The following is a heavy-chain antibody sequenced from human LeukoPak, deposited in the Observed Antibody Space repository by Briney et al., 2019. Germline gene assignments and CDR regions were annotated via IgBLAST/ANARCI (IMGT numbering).Heavy chain of an antibody. CDR3: ARIPYCGGDCYPYYFDY. V-gene: IGHV3-21*01. CDR1: GFTFSSYS. Sequence: PGGSLRLSCAASGFTFSSYSMNWVRQAPGKGLEWVSSISSSSSYIYYADSVKGRFTISRDNAKNSLYLQMNSLRAEDTAVYYCARIPYCGGDCYPYYFDYWGQGTLVTVPS. D-gene: IGHD2-21*02. CDR2: ISSSSSYI. J-gene: IGHJ4*02.